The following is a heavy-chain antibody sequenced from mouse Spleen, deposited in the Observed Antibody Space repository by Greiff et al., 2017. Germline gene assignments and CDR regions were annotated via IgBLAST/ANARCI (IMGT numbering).Heavy chain of an antibody. CDR1: GFTFSDYY. Sequence: EVKVVESGGGLVQPGGSLKLSCATSGFTFSDYYMYWVRQTPEKRLEWVAYISNGGGSTYYPDTVKGRFTISRDNAKNTLYLQMSRLKSEDTAMYYCARLQLGSYYFDYWGQGTTLTVSS. D-gene: IGHD4-1*02. CDR3: ARLQLGSYYFDY. J-gene: IGHJ2*01. CDR2: ISNGGGST. V-gene: IGHV5-12*02.